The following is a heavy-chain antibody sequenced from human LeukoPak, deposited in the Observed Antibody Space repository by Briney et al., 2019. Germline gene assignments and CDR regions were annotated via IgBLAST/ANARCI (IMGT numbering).Heavy chain of an antibody. CDR2: ISGSGGST. D-gene: IGHD6-19*01. Sequence: GGSLRLSCAASGFTFSSYAMSWVRQAPGKGLEWVSAISGSGGSTYYADSVKGRFTISRDNSKNTLYLQMNSLRAEDTAVYYCAKVASGGWYRVYYFDYWGQGTLVTVSS. J-gene: IGHJ4*02. CDR1: GFTFSSYA. V-gene: IGHV3-23*01. CDR3: AKVASGGWYRVYYFDY.